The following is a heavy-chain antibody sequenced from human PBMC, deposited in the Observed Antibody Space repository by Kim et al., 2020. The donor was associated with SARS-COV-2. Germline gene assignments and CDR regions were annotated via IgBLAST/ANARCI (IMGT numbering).Heavy chain of an antibody. D-gene: IGHD5-18*01. CDR1: GFTFSYYG. J-gene: IGHJ4*02. CDR3: ARDPDGWVGDTAMAIGAY. Sequence: GGSMRLSCAASGFTFSYYGMHWVRQAPGKGLEWVAVIWYDGSNKYYADSVKGRFTISRDNSKNTLYLQMNSLRAEDTAVYYCARDPDGWVGDTAMAIGAYWGQGTLVTVSS. CDR2: IWYDGSNK. V-gene: IGHV3-33*01.